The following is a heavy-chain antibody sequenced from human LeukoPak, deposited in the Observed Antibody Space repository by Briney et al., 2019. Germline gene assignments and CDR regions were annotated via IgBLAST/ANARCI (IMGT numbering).Heavy chain of an antibody. CDR3: ARSGDFWSGYYTHRFDY. V-gene: IGHV1-69*13. CDR1: GGTFSSYA. CDR2: IIPIFGTA. Sequence: ASVKVSCKASGGTFSSYAISWVRQAPGQGLEWMGGIIPIFGTANYAQKFQGRVTITADESTCTAYMELSSLRSEDTAVYYCARSGDFWSGYYTHRFDYWGQGTLVTVSS. J-gene: IGHJ4*02. D-gene: IGHD3-3*01.